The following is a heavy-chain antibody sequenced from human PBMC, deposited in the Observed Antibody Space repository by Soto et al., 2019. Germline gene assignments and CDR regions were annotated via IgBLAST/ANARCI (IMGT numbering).Heavy chain of an antibody. V-gene: IGHV3-11*06. CDR1: GFTFSDYY. D-gene: IGHD3-22*01. Sequence: QVQLVESGGGLVKPGGSLRLSCAASGFTFSDYYMSWIRQAPGKGLEWVSYISSSSSYTNYADSVKGRFTISRDNAKNSLYLQMNSLRAEDTAVYYCARDGPYYDSSGYSGDAFDIWGQGTMVTVSS. CDR3: ARDGPYYDSSGYSGDAFDI. CDR2: ISSSSSYT. J-gene: IGHJ3*02.